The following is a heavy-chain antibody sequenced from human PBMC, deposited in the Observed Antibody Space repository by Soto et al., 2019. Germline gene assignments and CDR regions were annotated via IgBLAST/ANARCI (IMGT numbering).Heavy chain of an antibody. CDR2: ISASGGTT. CDR1: GFTFRSYA. Sequence: GESLRLSYGASGFTFRSYAMNWVRQAPGKGVEWVSAISASGGTTYYADSVKGRFTISRDNSKNTLYLQMNSLRAADTAVYYSAKYLGNYYYDSRGYSSYGMDVWGQGTTVTVSS. J-gene: IGHJ6*02. CDR3: AKYLGNYYYDSRGYSSYGMDV. V-gene: IGHV3-23*01. D-gene: IGHD3-22*01.